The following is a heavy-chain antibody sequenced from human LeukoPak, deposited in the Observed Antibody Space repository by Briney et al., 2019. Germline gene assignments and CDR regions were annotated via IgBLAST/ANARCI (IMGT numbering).Heavy chain of an antibody. Sequence: GASLNISCKFSGSSFTSYWIGWVRQMPGKVLEWVGIIYPDDSDTRYSPSVQDQVTISADKTISTAYLQRSSLKASDTAMYFCARHYPGGDYFTDDWGQGNLVTVSS. V-gene: IGHV5-51*01. CDR3: ARHYPGGDYFTDD. CDR2: IYPDDSDT. J-gene: IGHJ4*02. CDR1: GSSFTSYW. D-gene: IGHD4-17*01.